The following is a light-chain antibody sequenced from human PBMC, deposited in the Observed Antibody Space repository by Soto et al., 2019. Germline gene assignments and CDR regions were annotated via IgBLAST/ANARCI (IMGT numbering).Light chain of an antibody. CDR3: AAWDDSLNGFV. V-gene: IGLV1-44*01. J-gene: IGLJ1*01. Sequence: QSVMTQAPSASGTPGQRVTISCSGSSSNIGSNTVNWYQQLPTTAPKLLIYSNNQQPSGVPDRFSASKSGTSASLAISGLQSEDEADYYCAAWDDSLNGFVFGTGTKVTVL. CDR1: SSNIGSNT. CDR2: SNN.